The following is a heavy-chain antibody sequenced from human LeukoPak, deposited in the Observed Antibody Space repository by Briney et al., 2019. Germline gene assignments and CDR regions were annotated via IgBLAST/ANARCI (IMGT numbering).Heavy chain of an antibody. D-gene: IGHD6-13*01. CDR3: ARDLYEDSSWYPSYYFDY. J-gene: IGHJ4*02. CDR2: MFYGGST. Sequence: SETLSLTCTVSGGSISSSSYYWGWIRQPPGKGPEWIVSMFYGGSTFYNPSLKSRVTMSVDTSKNHFSLKLSSVTGADTAMYYCARDLYEDSSWYPSYYFDYWGQGTLVTVSS. CDR1: GGSISSSSYY. V-gene: IGHV4-39*07.